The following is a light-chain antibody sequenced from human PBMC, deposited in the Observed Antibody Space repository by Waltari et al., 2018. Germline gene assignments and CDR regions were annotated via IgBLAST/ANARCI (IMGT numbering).Light chain of an antibody. CDR1: QSFGTW. CDR3: QQYSSFST. V-gene: IGKV1-5*03. CDR2: MAS. Sequence: DIQMTQSPSTLSASVGGRVTISCRASQSFGTWLAWYQQKPGKASKLLIYMASSLESGVPSRFSGSGSGREFTLTISSLQPDDFATYSCQQYSSFSTFGQGTKVDI. J-gene: IGKJ2*01.